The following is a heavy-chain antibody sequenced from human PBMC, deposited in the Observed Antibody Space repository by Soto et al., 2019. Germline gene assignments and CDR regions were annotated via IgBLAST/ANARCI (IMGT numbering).Heavy chain of an antibody. CDR1: GFTFSSYA. V-gene: IGHV3-23*01. D-gene: IGHD3-16*01. J-gene: IGHJ3*02. CDR2: ISGSGGST. CDR3: AKEMITFGGVTIDAFDI. Sequence: EVQLLESGGGLVQPGGSLRLSCAASGFTFSSYAMSWVRQAPGKGLEWVSAISGSGGSTYHADSVKGRFTISRDNSKNTLYLQMNSLRAEDTAVYYCAKEMITFGGVTIDAFDIWGQGTMVTVSS.